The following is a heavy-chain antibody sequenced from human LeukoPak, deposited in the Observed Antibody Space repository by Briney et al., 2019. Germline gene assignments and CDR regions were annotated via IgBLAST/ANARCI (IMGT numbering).Heavy chain of an antibody. V-gene: IGHV3-74*01. CDR2: INSDGSST. CDR1: GFTFSRYW. CDR3: ARFSGTGYSSGWLFDY. J-gene: IGHJ4*02. D-gene: IGHD6-19*01. Sequence: PGGSLRLSCAASGFTFSRYWMHWVRQAPGKGLVWVSRINSDGSSTSYADSVKGRFAVSRDNAKNTLYLQMNSLRAEDTAVYYCARFSGTGYSSGWLFDYWGQGTLVTVSS.